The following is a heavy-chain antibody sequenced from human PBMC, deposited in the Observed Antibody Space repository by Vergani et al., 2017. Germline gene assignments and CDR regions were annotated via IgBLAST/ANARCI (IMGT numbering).Heavy chain of an antibody. CDR3: SRHGYSNGQRDS. V-gene: IGHV3-49*04. CDR1: GFSFGDVA. J-gene: IGHJ4*02. CDR2: LGKRDFGGTR. Sequence: EVQLVDSGGGLVQPGQSLRLSCTPSGFSFGDVALTWVRQVPGKGLEWVAFLGKRDFGGTRQYAPSVRGRFTISRDDSKSVAYLDMNNLKVEDTAIYYCSRHGYSNGQRDSWGQGTLVIVSS. D-gene: IGHD4-11*01.